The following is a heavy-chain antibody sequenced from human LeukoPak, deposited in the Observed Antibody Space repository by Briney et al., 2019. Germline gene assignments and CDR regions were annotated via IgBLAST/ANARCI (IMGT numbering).Heavy chain of an antibody. CDR2: IGGDGGST. J-gene: IGHJ6*02. V-gene: IGHV3-43*02. CDR1: GFTFDDYA. Sequence: GGSLRLSCAASGFTFDDYAMHWVRQAPGKGLEWVSLIGGDGGSTYYADSVKGRFTISRDNSKNSLYLQMNSLRTEDTALYYCAKDSTCSSTSCYTNYYYYGMDVWGQGTTVTVSS. D-gene: IGHD2-2*02. CDR3: AKDSTCSSTSCYTNYYYYGMDV.